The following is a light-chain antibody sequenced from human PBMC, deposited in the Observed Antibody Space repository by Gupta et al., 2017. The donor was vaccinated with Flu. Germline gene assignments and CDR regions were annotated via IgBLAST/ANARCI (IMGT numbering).Light chain of an antibody. CDR3: QSHATSHTVV. CDR2: DTD. V-gene: IGLV1-40*01. CDR1: SSNIGSGYD. J-gene: IGLJ2*01. Sequence: QSALTQPPSVSGAPGQRVTISCTGSSSNIGSGYDVHWYQHLPGKAPNLLIYDTDNRPAGVPGRFSDSKAGNAASLTITVLQAEEEADYYCQSHATSHTVVFGGGTKLTVL.